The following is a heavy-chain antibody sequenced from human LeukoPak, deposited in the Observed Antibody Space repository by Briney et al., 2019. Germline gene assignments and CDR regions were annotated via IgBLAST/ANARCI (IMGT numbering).Heavy chain of an antibody. Sequence: SETLSLTCTVSGGSISSSSYYWGWIRQPPGKGLEWIGSIYYSGSTYYNPSLKSRVTTSVDTSKNQFSLKLSSVTAADTAVYYCASPFPTDCSSTSCSIDYWGQGTLVTVSS. CDR3: ASPFPTDCSSTSCSIDY. CDR1: GGSISSSSYY. V-gene: IGHV4-39*01. D-gene: IGHD2-2*01. J-gene: IGHJ4*02. CDR2: IYYSGST.